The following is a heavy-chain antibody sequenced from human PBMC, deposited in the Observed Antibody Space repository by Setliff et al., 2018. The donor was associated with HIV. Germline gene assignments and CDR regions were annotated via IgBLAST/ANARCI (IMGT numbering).Heavy chain of an antibody. V-gene: IGHV1-24*01. D-gene: IGHD3-22*01. J-gene: IGHJ3*02. Sequence: GASVKVSCKVFGFTLSEVSIHWVRQAPGKGLEWMGYFDPQDGETVYAQKFQGRVTMTEDTSIDTAYMELTRLRSEDTAVYYCARGATYYYDSSGYYSLLADAFDIWGQGTMVTVSS. CDR3: ARGATYYYDSSGYYSLLADAFDI. CDR2: FDPQDGET. CDR1: GFTLSEVS.